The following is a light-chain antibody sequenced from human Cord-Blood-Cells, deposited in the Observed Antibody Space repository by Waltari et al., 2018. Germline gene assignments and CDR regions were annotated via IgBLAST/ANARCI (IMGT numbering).Light chain of an antibody. CDR1: KLGDKY. Sequence: SYELTQPPSVSVSPGQTASITCSGDKLGDKYACCYQQKPGQSPVLVIYQYSKRTTGLPERFSGSNSGNTATLNISGTQAMDEADYYCQAWDSITVVFGGGTKLTVL. V-gene: IGLV3-1*01. CDR3: QAWDSITVV. J-gene: IGLJ2*01. CDR2: QYS.